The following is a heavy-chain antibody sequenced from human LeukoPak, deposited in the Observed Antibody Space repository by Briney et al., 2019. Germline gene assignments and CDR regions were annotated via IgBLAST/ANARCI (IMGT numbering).Heavy chain of an antibody. CDR3: AKATYSTSPGYYFDY. V-gene: IGHV3-13*01. J-gene: IGHJ4*02. CDR2: LGTAGDT. Sequence: GGSLRLSCAASGFILSNYAMHWVRQPAGKGLEWVSALGTAGDTFYPGSVKGRFTISRDNAKNSLYLQMNSLRAEDTAFYYCAKATYSTSPGYYFDYWGQGTLVTVSS. D-gene: IGHD6-6*01. CDR1: GFILSNYA.